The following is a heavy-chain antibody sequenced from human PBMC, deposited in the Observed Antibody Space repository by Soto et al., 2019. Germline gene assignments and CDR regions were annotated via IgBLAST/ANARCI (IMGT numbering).Heavy chain of an antibody. J-gene: IGHJ4*02. CDR1: GGSFSGYY. CDR3: ARRSGGTTGRSIVEVPRFDY. Sequence: QVQLQQWGAGLLKPSETLSLTCAVYGGSFSGYYWSWIRQPPGKGLEWIGEINHSGSTNYNPSLRSRVTISVDTPKNQFSLRLSSVPAADTAVYYCARRSGGTTGRSIVEVPRFDYWGQGTLVTVSP. D-gene: IGHD2-2*01. V-gene: IGHV4-34*01. CDR2: INHSGST.